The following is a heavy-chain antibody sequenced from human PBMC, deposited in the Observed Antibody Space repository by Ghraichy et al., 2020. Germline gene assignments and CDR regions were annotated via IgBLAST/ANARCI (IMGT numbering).Heavy chain of an antibody. D-gene: IGHD4-17*01. CDR3: TTDLDYGDYWFAP. CDR2: IKNNIEGGTT. J-gene: IGHJ5*02. Sequence: ETLSLTCAASGFTFSYAWMSWVRQAPGKGLEWVGRIKNNIEGGTTDYAVPVKGRFSISRDDSKDTVYLQMNSLKTEDTAVYYCTTDLDYGDYWFAPWGQGTAVIVSS. CDR1: GFTFSYAW. V-gene: IGHV3-15*01.